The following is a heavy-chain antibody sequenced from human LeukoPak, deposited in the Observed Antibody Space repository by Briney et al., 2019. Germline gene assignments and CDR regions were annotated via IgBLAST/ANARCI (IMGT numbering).Heavy chain of an antibody. CDR1: GFTFSSYG. V-gene: IGHV3-30*02. Sequence: GGSLRLSCAASGFTFSSYGMHWVRRAPGKGLEWVAFIQYDGSNKFYADSVKGRFTISRDNSKNTLYLQMNSLRAEDTAVYYCARDPFDYWGQGTLVTVSS. CDR3: ARDPFDY. J-gene: IGHJ4*02. CDR2: IQYDGSNK.